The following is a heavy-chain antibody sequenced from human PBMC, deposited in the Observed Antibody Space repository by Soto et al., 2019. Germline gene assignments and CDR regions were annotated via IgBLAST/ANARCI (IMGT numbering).Heavy chain of an antibody. V-gene: IGHV3-21*01. J-gene: IGHJ4*02. CDR2: IGGSSGHI. CDR3: ARTNGPYSNYFDY. CDR1: GITFSSYS. D-gene: IGHD2-8*01. Sequence: LRLSCAASGITFSSYSMVWVRQAPEKGLEWVSSIGGSSGHIYYADSLKGRFTISRDNAKNSLYLQMNSLRVDDTAVYYCARTNGPYSNYFDYWGQGTLVTVSP.